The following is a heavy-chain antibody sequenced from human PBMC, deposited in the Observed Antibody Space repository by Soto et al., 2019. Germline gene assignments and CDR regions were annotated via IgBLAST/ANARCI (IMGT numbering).Heavy chain of an antibody. V-gene: IGHV5-51*01. Sequence: PGESLKLSCKGSGYSFTNYWIGWVRQMPGKGLELMGIIYPGDSDTRYSPSFQGQVTISADKSNSIAYLQWSSLKASDIAMYYCARLGSGYPFDYWGEGTPVTVSS. D-gene: IGHD3-22*01. CDR1: GYSFTNYW. CDR2: IYPGDSDT. J-gene: IGHJ4*01. CDR3: ARLGSGYPFDY.